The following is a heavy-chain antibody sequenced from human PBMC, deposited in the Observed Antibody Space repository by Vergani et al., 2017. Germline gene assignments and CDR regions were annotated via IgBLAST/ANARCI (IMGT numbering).Heavy chain of an antibody. Sequence: QVQLVESGGGLVKPGGSLRLSCAASGFIFSDYYMSWIRQAPGKGLEWVSYISSSGSTIYYADSVKGRFTISRDNAKNSLYLQMNSLRAEDTAVYCCARISYDSSGFYYYGMDVWGQGTTVTVSS. CDR3: ARISYDSSGFYYYGMDV. J-gene: IGHJ6*02. CDR1: GFIFSDYY. CDR2: ISSSGSTI. D-gene: IGHD3-22*01. V-gene: IGHV3-11*01.